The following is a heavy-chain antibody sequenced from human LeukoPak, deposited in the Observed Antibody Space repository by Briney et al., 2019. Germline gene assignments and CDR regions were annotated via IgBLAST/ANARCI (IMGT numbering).Heavy chain of an antibody. CDR1: VGSISTYY. CDR3: ARSERYNSGWYSYFDY. Sequence: SETLSLTCTVCVGSISTYYGRWLRQPPGKGLEWIGYIYYSGSTNYNPSLKSRVTISVDTSKDQFSLNLSSVTAADTAAYYCARSERYNSGWYSYFDYSGQGTLVTVSS. J-gene: IGHJ4*02. D-gene: IGHD6-19*01. V-gene: IGHV4-59*01. CDR2: IYYSGST.